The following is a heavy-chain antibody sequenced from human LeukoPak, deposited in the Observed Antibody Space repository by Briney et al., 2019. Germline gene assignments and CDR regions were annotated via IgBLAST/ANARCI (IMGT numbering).Heavy chain of an antibody. CDR1: GGSVRGYY. V-gene: IGHV4-34*01. Sequence: SETLSLTCAVYGGSVRGYYWSWIGQPPGKGLEWIGEINHRGSTNYNPSLKSRVTISVDTSKNQFSLKLSSVTAADTAVYYCARGATRHDYYDSSGYPWGQGTLVTVSS. J-gene: IGHJ5*02. CDR2: INHRGST. D-gene: IGHD3-22*01. CDR3: ARGATRHDYYDSSGYP.